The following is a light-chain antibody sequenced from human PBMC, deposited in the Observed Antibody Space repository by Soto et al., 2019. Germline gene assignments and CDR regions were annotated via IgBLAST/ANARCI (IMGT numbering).Light chain of an antibody. Sequence: DIQMTQSPSTLSATVGDRVTITCRASQSISSLLAWYQQRPGKAPNLLIDDGSRVESGVPSRFSGSGSGTEFTLTISSLQPDDFATYHCQQYNSYSWTFGQGTKV. CDR2: DGS. V-gene: IGKV1-5*01. J-gene: IGKJ1*01. CDR3: QQYNSYSWT. CDR1: QSISSL.